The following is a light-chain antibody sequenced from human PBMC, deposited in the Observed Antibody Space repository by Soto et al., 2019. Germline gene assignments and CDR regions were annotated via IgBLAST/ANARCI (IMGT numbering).Light chain of an antibody. CDR1: QSVSSN. Sequence: ERVMPPAPTILSVSPGVRATLSCRASQSVSSNLAWYQQKPGQAPRLLIYGVYTRAPGIPARFSGSGSGTEFTLTISSLQSEDFAVYYCQQYNNWPPERPFGQVTKV. CDR2: GVY. V-gene: IGKV3D-15*01. J-gene: IGKJ1*01. CDR3: QQYNNWPPERP.